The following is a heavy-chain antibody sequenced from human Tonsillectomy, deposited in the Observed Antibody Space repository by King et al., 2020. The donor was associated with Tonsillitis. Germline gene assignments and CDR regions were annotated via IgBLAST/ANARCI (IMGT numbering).Heavy chain of an antibody. CDR2: MNPNGGGT. CDR3: ARVDSSVYLSDY. Sequence: VQLVESGAEVKKPGASVKVSCTASGYTFTGYFMHWVRQAHGQGLEWMGWMNPNGGGTKYAQNFQGRVTMTRDTSISTAYMELSRLRSDDTAWYYCARVDSSVYLSDYWGQGTLVTVSS. D-gene: IGHD3-22*01. V-gene: IGHV1-2*02. J-gene: IGHJ4*02. CDR1: GYTFTGYF.